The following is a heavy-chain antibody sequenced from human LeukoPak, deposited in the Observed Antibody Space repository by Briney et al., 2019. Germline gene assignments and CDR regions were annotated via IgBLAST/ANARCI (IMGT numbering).Heavy chain of an antibody. CDR3: AREGYYGDYFDY. Sequence: GGSLRLSCAASGFTFSSYSMNWVRQAPGKGLEWVSSISSSSSYIYYADSVKGRFTISRDNAKNSLYLQMNSPRAEDTAVYYCAREGYYGDYFDYWGQGTLVTVSS. D-gene: IGHD4-17*01. V-gene: IGHV3-21*01. CDR2: ISSSSSYI. CDR1: GFTFSSYS. J-gene: IGHJ4*02.